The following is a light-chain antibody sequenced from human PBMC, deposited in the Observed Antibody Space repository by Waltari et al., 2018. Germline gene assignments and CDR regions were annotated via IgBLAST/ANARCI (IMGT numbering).Light chain of an antibody. J-gene: IGKJ2*01. CDR2: WAS. V-gene: IGKV4-1*01. Sequence: DIVMTQSPDSLAVSLGERATFNCKSSQSVFCSSGNKDYLTWFQQTPGQPPRAVIYWASTREKGVPDRFSGSGSGTDFTLTINSLQAEDVAVYYCQQYCTSPPTFGQGTQVEIK. CDR1: QSVFCSSGNKDY. CDR3: QQYCTSPPT.